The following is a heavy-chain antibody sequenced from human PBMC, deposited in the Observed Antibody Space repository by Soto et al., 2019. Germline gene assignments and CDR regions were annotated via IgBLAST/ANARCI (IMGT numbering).Heavy chain of an antibody. D-gene: IGHD2-21*01. V-gene: IGHV3-23*01. J-gene: IGHJ4*02. CDR1: GFAFSSFA. CDR2: ITDSGAST. Sequence: LRLSCAASGFAFSSFAMSWVRQAPGKGLEWVSSITDSGASTFYADSVKGRLTTSRDNSKSTLYLQMNSLRAEDTAVYYCAKYKGVIHHLMFDCWGQGTLVTVSS. CDR3: AKYKGVIHHLMFDC.